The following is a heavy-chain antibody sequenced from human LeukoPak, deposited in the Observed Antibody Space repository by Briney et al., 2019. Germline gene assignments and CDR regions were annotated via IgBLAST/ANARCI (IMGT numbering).Heavy chain of an antibody. D-gene: IGHD7-27*01. Sequence: ASVKVSCKASGGTFSSYAISWVRQAPGQELEWMGGIIPIFGTANYAQKSQGRVTITTDESTSTAYMELSSLRSEDTAVYYCARDGDTADAFDIWGQGTMVTVSS. V-gene: IGHV1-69*05. CDR1: GGTFSSYA. J-gene: IGHJ3*02. CDR3: ARDGDTADAFDI. CDR2: IIPIFGTA.